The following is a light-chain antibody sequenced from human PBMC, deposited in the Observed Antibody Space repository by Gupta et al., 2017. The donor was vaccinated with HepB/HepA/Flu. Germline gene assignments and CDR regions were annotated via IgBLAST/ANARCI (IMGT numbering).Light chain of an antibody. CDR1: QTINSDF. J-gene: IGKJ5*01. V-gene: IGKV3-20*01. Sequence: IVLTPTPGTLPLSPGERATLTCRASQTINSDFLAWYQQKPGEAPRILMYGAARRGTGSPDRFSGSGAGPDDTLTISRREHEDYAVYYCQQYGTSTPNTFGQGTRLEIK. CDR2: GAA. CDR3: QQYGTSTPNT.